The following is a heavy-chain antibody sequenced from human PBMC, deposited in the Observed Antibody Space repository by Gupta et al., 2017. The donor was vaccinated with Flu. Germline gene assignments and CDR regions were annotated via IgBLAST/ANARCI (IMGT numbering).Heavy chain of an antibody. CDR2: ISYDGSNK. Sequence: QVQLVESGGGVVQPGRSLRLSCAASGFTFSSYGMHWVRQAPGKGLEWVAVISYDGSNKYYADSVKGRFTISRDNSKNTLYLQMNSLRAEDTAVYYCAKDSSTSRSGYYYYYMDVWGKGTTVTVSS. D-gene: IGHD2-2*01. CDR1: GFTFSSYG. CDR3: AKDSSTSRSGYYYYYMDV. V-gene: IGHV3-30*18. J-gene: IGHJ6*03.